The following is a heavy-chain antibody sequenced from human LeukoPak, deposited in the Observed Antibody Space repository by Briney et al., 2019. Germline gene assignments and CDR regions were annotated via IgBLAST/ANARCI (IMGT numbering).Heavy chain of an antibody. CDR3: ARVTGYSSSWYHY. V-gene: IGHV1-2*02. D-gene: IGHD6-13*01. CDR2: INPNSGGT. CDR1: GYTFTGYY. Sequence: ASVKVSCKASGYTFTGYYMHWVRQAPGQGLEWMGWINPNSGGTNYAQKFQGRVTMTRDTSTSTAYMELSRLRSDDTAVYYCARVTGYSSSWYHYWGQGTLVTVSS. J-gene: IGHJ4*02.